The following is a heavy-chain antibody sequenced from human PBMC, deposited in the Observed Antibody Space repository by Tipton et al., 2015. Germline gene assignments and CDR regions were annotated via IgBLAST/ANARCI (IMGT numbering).Heavy chain of an antibody. V-gene: IGHV4-59*01. CDR2: IQYSGRT. D-gene: IGHD4-23*01. J-gene: IGHJ4*02. CDR1: SDSINKYY. Sequence: TLSLTCTVSSDSINKYYWSWIRQPPGKELQWIGYIQYSGRTNYNPSLESRVSMSVDTPKTQFSLEMRPVTATDTAVYYCARARGRLGGLFDSWGQGTLVTVSS. CDR3: ARARGRLGGLFDS.